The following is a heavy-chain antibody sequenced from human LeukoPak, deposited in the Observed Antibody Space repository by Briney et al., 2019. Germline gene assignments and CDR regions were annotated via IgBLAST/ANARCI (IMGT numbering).Heavy chain of an antibody. CDR2: IRSSGTT. V-gene: IGHV4-39*01. CDR1: GGSITTNGYH. Sequence: SETLSLTCNVYGGSITTNGYHWAWIRQPPGKGLEWIGHIRSSGTTSYKTSLKTRVTISLDTSKSQFSLRLTSATAADTATYYCATALGPTTGFDYWGQGTLVAVSS. CDR3: ATALGPTTGFDY. D-gene: IGHD1-26*01. J-gene: IGHJ4*02.